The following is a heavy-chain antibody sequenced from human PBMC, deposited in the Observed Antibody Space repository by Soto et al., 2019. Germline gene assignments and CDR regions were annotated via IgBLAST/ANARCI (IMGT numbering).Heavy chain of an antibody. V-gene: IGHV4-39*01. J-gene: IGHJ6*02. Sequence: QLQLQESGPGLVKPSETLSLTCTVSGGSVSSNSYSWGWIRQSPGKGLEWIGIIYSTENTYHHPSLLSRVTISADTSMNEFSLRLSSVTAADTAVYYCARLNGYCVSTGCHGYYGMDVWGQGTTVTVSS. D-gene: IGHD2-2*03. CDR3: ARLNGYCVSTGCHGYYGMDV. CDR2: IYSTENT. CDR1: GGSVSSNSYS.